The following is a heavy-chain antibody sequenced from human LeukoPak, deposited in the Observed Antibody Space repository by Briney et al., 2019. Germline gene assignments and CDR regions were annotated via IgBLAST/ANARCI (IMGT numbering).Heavy chain of an antibody. CDR1: GFTLSSYA. Sequence: GGSLRLSCSASGFTLSSYAMHWVRQAPGKGLEYVSVISSKGGTYYADSVKGRFTISRDTSKNTLYLQMSSLRAEDTAVYYCVKGQQLVRGFFDYWGQGTLVTVS. CDR2: ISSKGGT. CDR3: VKGQQLVRGFFDY. V-gene: IGHV3-64D*09. D-gene: IGHD6-13*01. J-gene: IGHJ4*02.